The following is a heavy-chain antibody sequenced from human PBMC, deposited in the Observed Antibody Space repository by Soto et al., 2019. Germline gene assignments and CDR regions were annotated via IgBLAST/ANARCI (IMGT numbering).Heavy chain of an antibody. J-gene: IGHJ4*02. CDR2: ISGSGGST. D-gene: IGHD5-12*01. Sequence: GGPLRLACSASLFTFSIYAMSWVRQAPGKGLEWVSAISGSGGSTYYADSVKGRFTISRDNSKNTLYLQMNSLRAEDTAVYYCAKDMVATTSYDYWGQGTLVTVSS. CDR1: LFTFSIYA. CDR3: AKDMVATTSYDY. V-gene: IGHV3-23*01.